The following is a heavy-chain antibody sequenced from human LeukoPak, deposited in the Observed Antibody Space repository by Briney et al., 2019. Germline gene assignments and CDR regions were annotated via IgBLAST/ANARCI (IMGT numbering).Heavy chain of an antibody. CDR1: GYTFTSYD. J-gene: IGHJ4*02. CDR3: ARVYYDSSGYSTPFDY. V-gene: IGHV1-8*02. Sequence: ASVKVSCKASGYTFTSYDINWVRQATGQGLEWMGWMNPNSGNTGYAQKLQGRVTMTTDTSTSTAYMELRSLRSDDTAVYYCARVYYDSSGYSTPFDYWGQGTLVTVSS. CDR2: MNPNSGNT. D-gene: IGHD3-22*01.